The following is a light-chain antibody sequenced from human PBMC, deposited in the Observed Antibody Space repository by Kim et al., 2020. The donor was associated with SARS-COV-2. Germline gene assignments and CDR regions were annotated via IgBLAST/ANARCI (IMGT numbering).Light chain of an antibody. CDR3: QVWDSSTDHGI. J-gene: IGLJ2*01. CDR2: FDK. V-gene: IGLV3-21*01. CDR1: AVGRKS. Sequence: APRESATISCGGNAVGRKSVPWYQQRPGQAPALVIYFDKDRPSGIPERFSGFNSGNSAPLTISRGEVGDEADYYCQVWDSSTDHGIFGGGTQLTVL.